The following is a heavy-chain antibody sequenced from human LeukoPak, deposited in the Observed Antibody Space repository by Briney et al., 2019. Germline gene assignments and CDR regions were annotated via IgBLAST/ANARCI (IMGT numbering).Heavy chain of an antibody. CDR2: ITSSSTYI. CDR1: GFTFSSYS. V-gene: IGHV3-21*01. J-gene: IGHJ4*02. Sequence: GGSLRLSCAASGFTFSSYSMNWVRQAPGKELEWVSSITSSSTYIYYADSVKGRFTISRDNAKNSLYLQMNSLRAEDTAVYYCARVTGITGTEDYWGQGTLVTVSS. D-gene: IGHD1-7*01. CDR3: ARVTGITGTEDY.